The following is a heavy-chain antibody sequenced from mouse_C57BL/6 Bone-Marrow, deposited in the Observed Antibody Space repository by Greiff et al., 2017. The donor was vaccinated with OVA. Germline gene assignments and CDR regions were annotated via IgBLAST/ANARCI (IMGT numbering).Heavy chain of an antibody. CDR2: ISDGGSYT. V-gene: IGHV5-4*01. Sequence: VQLQQSGGGLVKPGGSLKLSCAASGFTFSSYAMSWVRQTPEKRLEWVATISDGGSYTYYPDNVKGRFTISRDNAKNNLYLQMSHLKSEDTAMYYCARNSWWGQGTLVTVSA. J-gene: IGHJ3*02. CDR1: GFTFSSYA. CDR3: ARNSW.